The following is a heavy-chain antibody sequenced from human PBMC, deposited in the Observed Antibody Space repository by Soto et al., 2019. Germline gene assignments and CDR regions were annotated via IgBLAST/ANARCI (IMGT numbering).Heavy chain of an antibody. Sequence: QVQLVQSGAEVKKPGASVSVSCKASGYTFTNYGISWVRQAPGQGLEWIGWISAYNGDTIYAQKLQGRVTMTTDTSTSTAYMELRSLRSDDTAMYFCARVPSYLPEDYWGQGTLVTVSS. J-gene: IGHJ4*02. CDR2: ISAYNGDT. CDR3: ARVPSYLPEDY. V-gene: IGHV1-18*01. CDR1: GYTFTNYG.